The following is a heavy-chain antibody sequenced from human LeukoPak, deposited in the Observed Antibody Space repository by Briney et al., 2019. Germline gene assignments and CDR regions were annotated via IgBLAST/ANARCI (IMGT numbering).Heavy chain of an antibody. CDR2: IYYSGTT. CDR3: ARLTRRSGNYFEN. D-gene: IGHD1-1*01. CDR1: GGSISSYY. J-gene: IGHJ4*02. Sequence: SETLSLTCTVSGGSISSYYWTWIREPPGKGLEWIGYIYYSGTTNYSPSLKSRVTISVDTSKNQFSLKLTSVTAADTAVYYCARLTRRSGNYFENWGQGTLVTVSS. V-gene: IGHV4-59*01.